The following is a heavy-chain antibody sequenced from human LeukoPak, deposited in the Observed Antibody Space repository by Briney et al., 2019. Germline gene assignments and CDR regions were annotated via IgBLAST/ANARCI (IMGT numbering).Heavy chain of an antibody. CDR2: IYHSGST. CDR3: ATYRSPVFAFDI. Sequence: SETLSLTCTVSGYSISSGYYWGWIRQPPGKGLEWIGSIYHSGSTYYNPSLKSRVTISVDTSKNQFSLKLSSVTAADTAVYYCATYRSPVFAFDIWGQGTMVTVSS. D-gene: IGHD4-11*01. V-gene: IGHV4-38-2*02. J-gene: IGHJ3*02. CDR1: GYSISSGYY.